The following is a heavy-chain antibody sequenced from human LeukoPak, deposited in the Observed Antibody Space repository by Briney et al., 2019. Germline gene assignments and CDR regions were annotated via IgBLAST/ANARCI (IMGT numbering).Heavy chain of an antibody. J-gene: IGHJ4*02. Sequence: SETLSLTCNVSGDSISRYYWGWIRQPPGKGLEWIGYIYYSGSTHYNPSLKSRATISVDPSRSQFSLKLSSVTAADTAVYYCARGYSYGSTRFLFDYWGQGTLVTVSS. CDR3: ARGYSYGSTRFLFDY. D-gene: IGHD5-18*01. V-gene: IGHV4-59*12. CDR1: GDSISRYY. CDR2: IYYSGST.